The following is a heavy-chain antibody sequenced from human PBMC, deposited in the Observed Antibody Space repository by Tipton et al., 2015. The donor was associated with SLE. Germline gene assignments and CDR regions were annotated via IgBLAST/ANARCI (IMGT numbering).Heavy chain of an antibody. V-gene: IGHV3-30*02. CDR1: GFTFSSYG. CDR2: IRYDGSNK. CDR3: AKEGAAAGNYYYGMDV. D-gene: IGHD6-13*01. Sequence: GSLRLSCAASGFTFSSYGMHWVRQAPGKGLEWVAFIRYDGSNKYYADSVKGRFTISRDNSKNTLYLQMNSLRAEDTAVYYCAKEGAAAGNYYYGMDVWGQGTTVTVSS. J-gene: IGHJ6*02.